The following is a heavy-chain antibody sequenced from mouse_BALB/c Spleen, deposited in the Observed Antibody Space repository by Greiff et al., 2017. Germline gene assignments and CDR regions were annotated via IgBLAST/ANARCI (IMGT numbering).Heavy chain of an antibody. V-gene: IGHV1-80*01. J-gene: IGHJ3*01. Sequence: QVQLQQSGAELVRPGSSVKISCKASGYAFSSYWMNWVKQRPGQGLEWIGQIYPGDGDTNYNGKFKGKATLTADKSSSTAYMQLSSLTSEDSAVYFCARSEVITTATFAYWGQGTLVTVSA. D-gene: IGHD1-2*01. CDR2: IYPGDGDT. CDR3: ARSEVITTATFAY. CDR1: GYAFSSYW.